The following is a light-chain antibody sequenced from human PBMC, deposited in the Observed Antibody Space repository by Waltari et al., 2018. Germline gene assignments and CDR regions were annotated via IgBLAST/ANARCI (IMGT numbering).Light chain of an antibody. CDR3: QQRSNWPPLT. Sequence: EVVLTQSPATLSLSPGERATLSCRASQSVSNFLAWYQQKPGRAPRLLIYEASQRATGIPARFSGSGSGTDFTLTISSLEPEDFAVYYCQQRSNWPPLTFGGGTKVEIK. CDR2: EAS. CDR1: QSVSNF. V-gene: IGKV3-11*01. J-gene: IGKJ4*01.